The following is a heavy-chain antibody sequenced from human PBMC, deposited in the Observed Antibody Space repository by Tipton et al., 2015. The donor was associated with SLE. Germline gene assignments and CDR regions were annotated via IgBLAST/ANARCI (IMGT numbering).Heavy chain of an antibody. J-gene: IGHJ4*02. Sequence: GSLRLSCVVSGFTFSGFAIHWVRQASGKGLKWVGHIRSRSNYYATAYGASVKGRFTISRDDSKDTAYLQMNSLKVEDTAIYYCFAIYDLWSMFVWGQGTLVTVSS. D-gene: IGHD3-3*01. CDR2: IRSRSNYYAT. V-gene: IGHV3-73*01. CDR3: FAIYDLWSMFV. CDR1: GFTFSGFA.